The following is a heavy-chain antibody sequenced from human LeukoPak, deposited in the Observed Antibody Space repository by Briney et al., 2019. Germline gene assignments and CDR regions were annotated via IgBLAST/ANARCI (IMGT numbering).Heavy chain of an antibody. V-gene: IGHV4-39*01. J-gene: IGHJ3*02. D-gene: IGHD1-26*01. Sequence: PSETLSLTCTVSGGSISSSSYYWGWIRQPPGTGLEWIGSIYYSGSTYYNPSLKSRVTISVDTSKNQFSLKLSSVTAADTAVYYCARHKGWELLRGDAFDIWGQGTMVTVSS. CDR2: IYYSGST. CDR1: GGSISSSSYY. CDR3: ARHKGWELLRGDAFDI.